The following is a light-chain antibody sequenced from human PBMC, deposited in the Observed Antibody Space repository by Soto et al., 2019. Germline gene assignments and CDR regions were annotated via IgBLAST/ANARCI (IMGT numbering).Light chain of an antibody. CDR2: GAS. V-gene: IGKV3-15*01. Sequence: DIVMTQSPATLSVAPGESVTFSCRASQGVSRKLAWYQHKPGQAPRLLISGASTGATGIPARFSGSGSGTEFTLTISSLQSEDCAIYYCQQYHTWPITFGGGTKVEIK. CDR1: QGVSRK. J-gene: IGKJ4*01. CDR3: QQYHTWPIT.